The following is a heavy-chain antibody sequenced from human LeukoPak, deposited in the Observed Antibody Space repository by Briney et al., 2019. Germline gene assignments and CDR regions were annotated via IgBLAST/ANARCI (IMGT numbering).Heavy chain of an antibody. V-gene: IGHV3-11*01. J-gene: IGHJ6*02. D-gene: IGHD4-17*01. CDR3: ARDRFDYGDSQEPYYYYGMDV. CDR1: GFTFSDYY. Sequence: GGSLRLSCAASGFTFSDYYMSWIRQAPGKGLEWVSYISSSGSTIYYADSVKGRFTISRDNAKNSLYLQMNSLRAEDTAVYYCARDRFDYGDSQEPYYYYGMDVWGQGTTVTASS. CDR2: ISSSGSTI.